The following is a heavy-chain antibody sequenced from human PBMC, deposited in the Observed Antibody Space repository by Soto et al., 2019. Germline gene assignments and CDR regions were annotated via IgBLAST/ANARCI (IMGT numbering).Heavy chain of an antibody. CDR3: ARGGDIAAAGNWFDP. J-gene: IGHJ5*02. V-gene: IGHV4-34*01. CDR2: INHSGST. CDR1: GGSFSGYY. Sequence: PSETLSLTCAVYGGSFSGYYWSWIRQPPGKGLEWIGEINHSGSTNYNPSLKSRVTISVDTSKNQFSLKLSSVTAADTAVYYCARGGDIAAAGNWFDPWGQGTLVTVSS. D-gene: IGHD6-13*01.